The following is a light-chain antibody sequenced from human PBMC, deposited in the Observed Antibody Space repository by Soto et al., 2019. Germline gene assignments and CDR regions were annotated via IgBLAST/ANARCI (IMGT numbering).Light chain of an antibody. CDR2: AAS. Sequence: EIVLTQSPGTLSLSPGDRASLSCRASQTITSSFLAWYQQKPGQAPRLLISAASSRATGIPDRFSGSGSETDFTLTISRLEPEDFSVHFSQPYGISPPTFGQGTTVDMK. J-gene: IGKJ1*01. V-gene: IGKV3-20*01. CDR1: QTITSSF. CDR3: QPYGISPPT.